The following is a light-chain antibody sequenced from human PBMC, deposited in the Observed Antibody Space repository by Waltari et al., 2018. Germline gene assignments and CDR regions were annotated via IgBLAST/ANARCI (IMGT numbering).Light chain of an antibody. CDR1: QGIRNY. CDR2: GVS. V-gene: IGKV1-27*01. J-gene: IGKJ4*02. Sequence: DIQMTQSPSSLSASVGDRVRITCRASQGIRNYLAWYQEKPGKIPKLLIYGVSSLQSGVPSRFSGSGAGTVFTLTISSLQPEDVATYYCQNYDSVPLTFGGGTKVEIK. CDR3: QNYDSVPLT.